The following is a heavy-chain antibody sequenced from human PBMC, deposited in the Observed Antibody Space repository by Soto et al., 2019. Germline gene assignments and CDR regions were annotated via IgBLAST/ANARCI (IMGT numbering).Heavy chain of an antibody. CDR1: GGSISSYY. Sequence: SETLSLTCTVPGGSISSYYWSWIRQPPGKGLEWIGYIYYRGSTNYNPSLKSRVTISVDTSKNQFSLKLSSVTAADTAVYYCQRRGPIAAQYYYYYGMDVWGQGTTVIVSS. CDR3: QRRGPIAAQYYYYYGMDV. J-gene: IGHJ6*02. CDR2: IYYRGST. D-gene: IGHD6-6*01. V-gene: IGHV4-59*01.